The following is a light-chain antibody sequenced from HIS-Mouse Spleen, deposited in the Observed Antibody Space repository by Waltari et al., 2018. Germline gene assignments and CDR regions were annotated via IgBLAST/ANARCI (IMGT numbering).Light chain of an antibody. V-gene: IGLV1-47*01. CDR3: AAWDDSLSGVV. Sequence: QSVLTQPPSASGTPGQRVTISCSGSSSNIGSNYVYWYQQLPGTAPKLLIYRNNQRTSGGPDRFSGSKSGTSASLAISGVRSEDEADYYCAAWDDSLSGVVFGGGTKLTVL. J-gene: IGLJ2*01. CDR1: SSNIGSNY. CDR2: RNN.